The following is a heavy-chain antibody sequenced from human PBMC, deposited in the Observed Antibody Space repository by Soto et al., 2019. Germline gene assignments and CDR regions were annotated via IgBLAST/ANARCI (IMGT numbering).Heavy chain of an antibody. CDR2: IIPIFGTA. Sequence: GAPVKVSCKASGGTFSSYAISWVRQAPGQGLEWMGGIIPIFGTANYAQKFQGRVTITADESTSAAYMELSSLRSEDTAVYYCARSAAGIQLWSYLDYWGQGTLVTVSS. CDR1: GGTFSSYA. CDR3: ARSAAGIQLWSYLDY. V-gene: IGHV1-69*13. D-gene: IGHD5-18*01. J-gene: IGHJ4*02.